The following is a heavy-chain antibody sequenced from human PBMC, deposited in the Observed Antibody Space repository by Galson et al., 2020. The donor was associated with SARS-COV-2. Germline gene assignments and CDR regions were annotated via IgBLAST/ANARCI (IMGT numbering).Heavy chain of an antibody. CDR2: ISYDGSNK. D-gene: IGHD3-22*01. J-gene: IGHJ5*02. V-gene: IGHV3-30*18. CDR1: GFTFSSYG. CDR3: AKDGDSSGYHWFDP. Sequence: GESLKISCAASGFTFSSYGMHWVRQAPGKGLEWVAVISYDGSNKYYADSVKGRFTISRDNSKNTLYLQMNSLRAEDTAVYYCAKDGDSSGYHWFDPWGQGTLVTVSS.